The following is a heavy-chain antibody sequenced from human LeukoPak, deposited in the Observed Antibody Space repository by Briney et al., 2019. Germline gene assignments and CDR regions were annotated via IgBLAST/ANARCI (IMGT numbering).Heavy chain of an antibody. J-gene: IGHJ4*02. Sequence: GGSLRLSCAASGFTFSNAWMSWVRQAPGKGLEWVGRIKSKTDGGTTDYAAPVKGRFTISRDDSKNTLYLQMNSLKTEDTAVYYCTTAGRSSGYYFDYWGQGTLVTVSS. V-gene: IGHV3-15*01. D-gene: IGHD3-22*01. CDR2: IKSKTDGGTT. CDR3: TTAGRSSGYYFDY. CDR1: GFTFSNAW.